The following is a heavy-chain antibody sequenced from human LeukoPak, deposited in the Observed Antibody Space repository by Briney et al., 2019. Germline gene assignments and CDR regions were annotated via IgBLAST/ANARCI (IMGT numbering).Heavy chain of an antibody. D-gene: IGHD1-26*01. J-gene: IGHJ3*02. CDR3: ARERIVGATVREKAFDI. CDR2: INPNSGGT. CDR1: GYTFTGYY. V-gene: IGHV1-2*02. Sequence: ASVKVSCKASGYTFTGYYMHWVRQAPGQGLEWMGWINPNSGGTNYAQKFQGRVTMTRDTSISTAYMELSRLRSDDTAVYYCARERIVGATVREKAFDIWGQGTMVTVSS.